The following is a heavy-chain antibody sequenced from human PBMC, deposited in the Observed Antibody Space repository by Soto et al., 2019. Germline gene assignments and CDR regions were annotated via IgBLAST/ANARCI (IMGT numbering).Heavy chain of an antibody. D-gene: IGHD2-15*01. CDR2: IYYSGST. V-gene: IGHV4-59*08. Sequence: SETLSLTCTVSGGSISSYYWSWIRQPPGKGLEWIGYIYYSGSTNYNPSLKSRVTISVDTSENQFSLKLSSVTAADTAVYYCARNPADDDYYYYYMDVWGKGTTVTVSS. CDR3: ARNPADDDYYYYYMDV. CDR1: GGSISSYY. J-gene: IGHJ6*03.